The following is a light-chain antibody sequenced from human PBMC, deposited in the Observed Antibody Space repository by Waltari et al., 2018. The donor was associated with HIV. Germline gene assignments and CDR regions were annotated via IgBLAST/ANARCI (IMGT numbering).Light chain of an antibody. J-gene: IGLJ2*01. CDR3: AAWDDSLSGVV. Sequence: QSVMTPPPSASGTPGQSVTITCSGSRSNIGNNPVNWYQQLPGTAPKLLIYTSNQRPSGVPDRFSGSRSGTSASLSISGLQSEDEADYYCAAWDDSLSGVVFGGGTKLTVL. V-gene: IGLV1-44*01. CDR1: RSNIGNNP. CDR2: TSN.